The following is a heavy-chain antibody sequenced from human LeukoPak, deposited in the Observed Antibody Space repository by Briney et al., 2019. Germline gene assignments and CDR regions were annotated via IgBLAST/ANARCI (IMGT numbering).Heavy chain of an antibody. CDR2: IKQDGSKK. J-gene: IGHJ4*02. CDR3: TRVGYIDEGIDY. V-gene: IGHV3-7*04. CDR1: GFPFSGYW. Sequence: HPGGSLRLSCVASGFPFSGYWMTWVRQAPGKGLEWVANIKQDGSKKSYVDSVKGRLTISRDNAKNSLYLQMNSLRAEDTAIYYCTRVGYIDEGIDYWGQGTLVTVSS. D-gene: IGHD5-24*01.